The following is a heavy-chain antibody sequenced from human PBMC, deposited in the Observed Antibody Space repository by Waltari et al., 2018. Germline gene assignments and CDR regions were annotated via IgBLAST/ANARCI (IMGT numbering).Heavy chain of an antibody. V-gene: IGHV4-34*02. CDR2: INDRGRT. CDR1: GGSLSGYL. CDR3: ARVFGYYYYYMDV. J-gene: IGHJ6*03. Sequence: QVQLQQWGAGLLKPSETLSLTCDVSGGSLSGYLWTWIRQPPGKGLEWIGEINDRGRTTSNPSLESRGTVSIDTASNQFSLRVRSVTAADTAVYYCARVFGYYYYYMDVWGKGTTVTISS. D-gene: IGHD3-3*01.